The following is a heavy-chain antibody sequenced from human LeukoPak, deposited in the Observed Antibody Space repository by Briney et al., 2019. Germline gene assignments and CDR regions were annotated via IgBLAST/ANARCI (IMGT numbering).Heavy chain of an antibody. CDR2: ISGSGGST. V-gene: IGHV3-23*01. J-gene: IGHJ4*02. CDR3: AKGGRSTRNSFDY. CDR1: GFTFSSYG. D-gene: IGHD2-2*01. Sequence: GGSLRLSCAAPGFTFSSYGMSWVRQAPGKGLEWVSAISGSGGSTYYADSVKGRFTISRDNSKNTLYLQMNSLRVEDTAVYYCAKGGRSTRNSFDYWGQGTLVTVSS.